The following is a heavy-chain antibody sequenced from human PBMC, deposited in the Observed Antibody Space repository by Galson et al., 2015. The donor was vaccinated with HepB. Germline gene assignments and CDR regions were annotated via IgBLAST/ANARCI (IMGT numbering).Heavy chain of an antibody. CDR3: ARGGYDRSGSASDI. D-gene: IGHD3-22*01. CDR2: IWYDGSNK. V-gene: IGHV3-33*01. Sequence: SLRLAGAASGFVFTSHGMHWVRQAPGEGLEWVGVIWYDGSNKDYADSVKGRFTISRDNSNNILYLQMNSLRAEDTAVYYCARGGYDRSGSASDIWGQGTMVTVSS. J-gene: IGHJ3*02. CDR1: GFVFTSHG.